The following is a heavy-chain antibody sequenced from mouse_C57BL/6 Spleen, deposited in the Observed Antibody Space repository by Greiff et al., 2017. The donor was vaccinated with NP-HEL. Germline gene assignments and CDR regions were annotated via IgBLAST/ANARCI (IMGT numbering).Heavy chain of an antibody. CDR2: IDPSDSYT. Sequence: VQLQQSGAELVKPGASVKLSCKASGYTFTSYWMQWVKQRPGQGLEWIGEIDPSDSYTNYNQKFKGKATLTVDTSSSKAYRQLSSLTSEDSAVYYGAREEGLRVWGQGTLVTVSA. D-gene: IGHD2-4*01. CDR3: AREEGLRV. J-gene: IGHJ3*01. V-gene: IGHV1-50*01. CDR1: GYTFTSYW.